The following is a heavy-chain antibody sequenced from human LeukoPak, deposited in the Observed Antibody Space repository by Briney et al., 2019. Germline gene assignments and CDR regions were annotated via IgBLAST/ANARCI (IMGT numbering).Heavy chain of an antibody. J-gene: IGHJ4*02. V-gene: IGHV4-34*01. CDR3: ATVDTAMVTPQFDY. CDR1: GGSFSGYY. D-gene: IGHD5-18*01. CDR2: INHSGST. Sequence: SETLSLTCAVYGGSFSGYYWSWIRQPPGKGLEWIGEINHSGSTNYNPSLKSRVTISVDTSKNQFSLKLSSVTAADTAVYYCATVDTAMVTPQFDYWGQGTLVTVSS.